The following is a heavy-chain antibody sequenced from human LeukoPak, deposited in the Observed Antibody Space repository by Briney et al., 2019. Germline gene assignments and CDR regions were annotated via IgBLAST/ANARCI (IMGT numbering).Heavy chain of an antibody. V-gene: IGHV1-69*13. D-gene: IGHD3-22*01. CDR3: ARELLTLREDDSSGYYYHDAFDI. Sequence: SVKVSCKASGGTFSSYAISWVRQAPGQGLEWMGGIIPIFGTANYAQKFQGRVTITADESTSTAYMELSSLRSEDTAVYYCARELLTLREDDSSGYYYHDAFDIWGQGTMVTVSS. J-gene: IGHJ3*02. CDR2: IIPIFGTA. CDR1: GGTFSSYA.